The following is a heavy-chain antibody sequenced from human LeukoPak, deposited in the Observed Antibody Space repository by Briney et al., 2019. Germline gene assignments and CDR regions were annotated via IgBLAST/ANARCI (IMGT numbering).Heavy chain of an antibody. CDR3: ARRYGDIVGALGLFDI. J-gene: IGHJ3*02. CDR2: IYPGDSDT. CDR1: GYSFTSYW. Sequence: GESLKISCKGSGYSFTSYWIGWVRQMPGKGLEWMGIIYPGDSDTRYSPSFQGQVTISADKSISTAYLQWSSLKASDTAMYYRARRYGDIVGALGLFDIWGQGTMVTVSS. V-gene: IGHV5-51*01. D-gene: IGHD1-26*01.